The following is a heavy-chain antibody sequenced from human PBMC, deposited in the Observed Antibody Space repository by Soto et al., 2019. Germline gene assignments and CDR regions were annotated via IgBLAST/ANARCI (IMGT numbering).Heavy chain of an antibody. D-gene: IGHD5-12*01. J-gene: IGHJ6*02. V-gene: IGHV4-34*01. CDR1: GGSFSAYY. CDR3: ARGTAYGGYLSYYYYYGMDV. Sequence: PSETLSLTCAVYGGSFSAYYWSWIRQPPGKGLEWIGEINHSGGTSYNPSLKSRVTISVDTSKSQFSLKLTSVTAADRAVYYCARGTAYGGYLSYYYYYGMDVWGQGTTVTVSS. CDR2: INHSGGT.